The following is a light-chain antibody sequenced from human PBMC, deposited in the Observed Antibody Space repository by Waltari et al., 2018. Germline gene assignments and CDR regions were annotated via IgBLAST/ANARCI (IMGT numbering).Light chain of an antibody. CDR3: NSYTSSNTLV. CDR1: SSDVGGYNY. Sequence: QSALTQPASVSGYPGQSITISCTGTSSDVGGYNYVSWYPQHPGKAPQLLIYDFSDRPSGVSNRFSGSKSGNTASLTISGLQAEDEADYYCNSYTSSNTLVFGGGTKLTVL. J-gene: IGLJ2*01. V-gene: IGLV2-14*03. CDR2: DFS.